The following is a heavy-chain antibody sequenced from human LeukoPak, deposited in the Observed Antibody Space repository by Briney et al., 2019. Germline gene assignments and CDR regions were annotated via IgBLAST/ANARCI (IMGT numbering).Heavy chain of an antibody. CDR1: GGSISNLY. CDR3: RTESFGGHCSRTGCFQYTWVDP. J-gene: IGHJ5*02. CDR2: IHNSGST. D-gene: IGHD2-2*01. V-gene: IGHV4-59*11. Sequence: SETLSLTCTVSGGSISNLYWTWIRQPPGKGLEWIGNIHNSGSTNYNPSLKSRVTISVDTAKNQFSLRLNSVTAADTAVYGCRTESFGGHCSRTGCFQYTWVDPWGQGSLVTVSS.